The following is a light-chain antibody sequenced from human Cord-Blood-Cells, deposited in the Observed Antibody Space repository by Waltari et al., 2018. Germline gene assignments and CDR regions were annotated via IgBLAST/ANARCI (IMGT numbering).Light chain of an antibody. Sequence: DIQMTQSPSSLSASVGDRVTITCRASQSISSDLNWYQQKPGKAPKLLIYAASSLQSGVPSRFSGIGSGTDFTLTISSLQPEDFATYYCQQSYSTPPYTFGQGTKLEIK. V-gene: IGKV1-39*01. CDR1: QSISSD. CDR2: AAS. CDR3: QQSYSTPPYT. J-gene: IGKJ2*01.